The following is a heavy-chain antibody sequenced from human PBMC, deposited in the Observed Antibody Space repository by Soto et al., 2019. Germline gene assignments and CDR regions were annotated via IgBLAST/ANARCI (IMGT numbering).Heavy chain of an antibody. D-gene: IGHD4-17*01. Sequence: KQSQTLSLTCAISGDSVSSNSAAWNWIRQSPSRGLEWLGRTYYRSKWYNDYAVSVKSRITINPDTSKNQFSLQLNSVTPEDTAVYYCARLSSAMTTVVIWNAFDIWGQGTMVTVSS. V-gene: IGHV6-1*01. J-gene: IGHJ3*02. CDR2: TYYRSKWYN. CDR3: ARLSSAMTTVVIWNAFDI. CDR1: GDSVSSNSAA.